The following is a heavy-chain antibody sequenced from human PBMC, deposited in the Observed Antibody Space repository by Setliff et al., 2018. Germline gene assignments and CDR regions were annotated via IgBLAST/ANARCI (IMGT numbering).Heavy chain of an antibody. J-gene: IGHJ6*03. V-gene: IGHV4-31*03. CDR3: ARQVSHYDLWSGYYGYYYYYMDV. CDR2: IYYSGST. CDR1: GGSISSGGYY. Sequence: PSETLSLTCTVSGGSISSGGYYWSWIRQHPGKGLEWIGYIYYSGSTYYNPSLKSRVTISVDTSKNQFSLKLSSVTAADTAVYYCARQVSHYDLWSGYYGYYYYYMDVWGKGTTVTVSS. D-gene: IGHD3-3*01.